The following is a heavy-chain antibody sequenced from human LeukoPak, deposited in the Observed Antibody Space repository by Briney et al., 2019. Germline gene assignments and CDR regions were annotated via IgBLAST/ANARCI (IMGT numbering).Heavy chain of an antibody. CDR1: GYTFTGYY. CDR2: INPNSGGT. Sequence: ASVKVSCKASGYTFTGYYMRWVRQAPGQGLEWMGWINPNSGGTNYAQKFQGWVTMTRDTSISTAYMELSRLRSDDTAVYYCARWGIRCSSTSCRNWFDPWGQGTLVTVSS. J-gene: IGHJ5*02. V-gene: IGHV1-2*04. CDR3: ARWGIRCSSTSCRNWFDP. D-gene: IGHD2-2*01.